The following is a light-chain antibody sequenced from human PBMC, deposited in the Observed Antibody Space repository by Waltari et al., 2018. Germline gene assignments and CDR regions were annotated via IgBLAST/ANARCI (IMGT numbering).Light chain of an antibody. CDR2: DVS. V-gene: IGLV2-14*03. Sequence: QSALTQPASVSGSPGQSITISCTGPSSDVGGYNYVAWYQQHPGKAPKVLIYDVSNRPSGVSNRFSGSKSGNTASLTISGLQAEDEADYYCSSYTNSNTWVFGGGTKLTVL. J-gene: IGLJ3*02. CDR1: SSDVGGYNY. CDR3: SSYTNSNTWV.